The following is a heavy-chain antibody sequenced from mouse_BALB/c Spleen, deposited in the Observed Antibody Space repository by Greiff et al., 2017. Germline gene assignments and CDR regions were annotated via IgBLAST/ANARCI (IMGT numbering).Heavy chain of an antibody. V-gene: IGHV5-4*02. CDR2: ISDGGSYT. D-gene: IGHD2-1*01. CDR3: ARAFYGNHFAY. Sequence: EVQGVESGGGLVKPGGSLKLSCAASGFTFSDYYMYWVRQTPEKRLEWVATISDGGSYTYYPDSVKGRFTISRDNAKNNLYLQMSSLKSEDTAMYYCARAFYGNHFAYWGQGTLVTVSA. J-gene: IGHJ3*01. CDR1: GFTFSDYY.